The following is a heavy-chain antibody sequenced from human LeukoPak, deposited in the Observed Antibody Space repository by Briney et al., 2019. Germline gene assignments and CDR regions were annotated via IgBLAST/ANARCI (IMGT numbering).Heavy chain of an antibody. CDR2: IYYSGST. J-gene: IGHJ4*02. D-gene: IGHD6-19*01. CDR1: GGSVSSGSYY. V-gene: IGHV4-61*01. CDR3: ARVRSSGWLLNFDY. Sequence: SETLSLTCTVSGGSVSSGSYYWSWIRQPPGKGLEWIGHIYYSGSTNHNPSLKSRVTISVDTSKNQFSLKLSSVTAADTAVYYCARVRSSGWLLNFDYWGQGTLVTVSS.